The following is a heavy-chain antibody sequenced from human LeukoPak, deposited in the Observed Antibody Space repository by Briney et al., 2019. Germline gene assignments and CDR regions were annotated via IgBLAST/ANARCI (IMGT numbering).Heavy chain of an antibody. CDR1: GFTFNNYA. J-gene: IGHJ4*02. CDR3: GKTTVGYSSGRYPGWPVDY. Sequence: GGSLRLSCAASGFTFNNYAMYWVRQAPGKGLVWISGIFGSGGSAHYADSVKGRFTISRDNSKNTVYLQLDSLRVEDTAVYYCGKTTVGYSSGRYPGWPVDYWGQGALVTVSS. V-gene: IGHV3-23*01. D-gene: IGHD2-15*01. CDR2: IFGSGGSA.